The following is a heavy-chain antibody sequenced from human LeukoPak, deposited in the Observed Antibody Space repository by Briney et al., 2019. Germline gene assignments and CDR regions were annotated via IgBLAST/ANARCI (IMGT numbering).Heavy chain of an antibody. V-gene: IGHV6-1*01. CDR1: GDSVSSNSAA. CDR3: ARVAGALPGEAFDI. D-gene: IGHD6-19*01. CDR2: TYYRSKWYN. Sequence: SQTLALTCAISGDSVSSNSAAWNWIRQSPSRSLEWLGRTYYRSKWYNDYAVSVKSRITINPDTSKNQFSLQLNSVTPEDTAVYYCARVAGALPGEAFDIWGQGTMVTVSS. J-gene: IGHJ3*02.